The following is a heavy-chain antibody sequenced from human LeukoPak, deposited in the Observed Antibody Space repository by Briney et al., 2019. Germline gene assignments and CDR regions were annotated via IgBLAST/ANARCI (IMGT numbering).Heavy chain of an antibody. D-gene: IGHD4-11*01. Sequence: SETLSLTCTVSGGSISSGGYYWSWIRQHPGKGLEWIGYIYYSGSTNSNPSLKSRVTISVDTSKNQFSLKLSSVTAADTAVYYCARDRVRGNSNPFFDYWGQGTLVTVSS. J-gene: IGHJ4*02. CDR1: GGSISSGGYY. V-gene: IGHV4-61*08. CDR3: ARDRVRGNSNPFFDY. CDR2: IYYSGST.